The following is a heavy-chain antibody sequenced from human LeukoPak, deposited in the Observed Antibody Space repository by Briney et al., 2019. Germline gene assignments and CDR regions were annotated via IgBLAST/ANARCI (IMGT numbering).Heavy chain of an antibody. CDR3: ARDPYYYDSSAY. Sequence: PSETLSLTCTVSGGSISRSSYYWGCIRQPPGKGLEWIGSIHYSGIIYYNPSLKSRVTISVDTSKNHFSLKLSSVTAADTAVYYCARDPYYYDSSAYWGQGTLVTVSS. D-gene: IGHD3-22*01. CDR2: IHYSGII. J-gene: IGHJ4*02. V-gene: IGHV4-39*02. CDR1: GGSISRSSYY.